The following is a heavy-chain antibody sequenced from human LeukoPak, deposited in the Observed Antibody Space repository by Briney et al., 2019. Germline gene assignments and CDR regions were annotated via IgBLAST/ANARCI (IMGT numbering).Heavy chain of an antibody. CDR2: INPSGGST. D-gene: IGHD6-6*01. V-gene: IGHV1-46*01. CDR3: ARGGPFPSSSSSREYYLDY. Sequence: ASVKVSCKASRYTFTSYYMHWVRQAPGQGLEWMGIINPSGGSTSYAQKFQGRVTMTRDTSTSTVYMELRSLRSDDTAVYYCARGGPFPSSSSSREYYLDYWGQGTLVTVSS. CDR1: RYTFTSYY. J-gene: IGHJ4*02.